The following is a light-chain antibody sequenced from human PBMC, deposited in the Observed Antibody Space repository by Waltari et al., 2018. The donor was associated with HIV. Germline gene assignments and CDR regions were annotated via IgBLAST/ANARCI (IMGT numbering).Light chain of an antibody. CDR2: EVF. CDR3: ASYAGRNTLV. CDR1: ASDVGAYNY. J-gene: IGLJ2*01. Sequence: QSALTQPPSASGSPGQSVTISCTGKASDVGAYNYVSWYQQHPGKPPKLIMYEVFKRPSGVPDRFSGSKSGNTASLTVSGLQAEDEANYYCASYAGRNTLVFGGGTKLTVL. V-gene: IGLV2-8*01.